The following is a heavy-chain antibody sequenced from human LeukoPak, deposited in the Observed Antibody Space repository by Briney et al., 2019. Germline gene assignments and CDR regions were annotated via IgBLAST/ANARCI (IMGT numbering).Heavy chain of an antibody. CDR3: ARGLSITVNWFDP. V-gene: IGHV1-69*06. D-gene: IGHD1-14*01. CDR2: IIPIFGTA. CDR1: GGTFSSYA. Sequence: SVRVSCKASGGTFSSYAISWVRQAPGQGLEWMGGIIPIFGTANYAQKFQGRVTITADKSTSTAYMELSSLRSEDTAVYYCARGLSITVNWFDPWGQGTLVTVSS. J-gene: IGHJ5*02.